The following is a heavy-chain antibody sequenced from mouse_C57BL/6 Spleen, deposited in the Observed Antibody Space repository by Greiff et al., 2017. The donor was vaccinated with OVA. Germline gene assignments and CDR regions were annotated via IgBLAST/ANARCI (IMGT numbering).Heavy chain of an antibody. CDR2: IDPSDSYT. J-gene: IGHJ2*01. Sequence: VQLQQPGAELVKPGASVKLSCKASGYTFTSYWMQWVKQRPGQGLEWIGEIDPSDSYTNYNQKFKGKATLTVDTSSSTAYMQLSSLTSEDSAVYYCYSNSVDYWGQGTTLTVSS. CDR3: YSNSVDY. D-gene: IGHD2-5*01. V-gene: IGHV1-50*01. CDR1: GYTFTSYW.